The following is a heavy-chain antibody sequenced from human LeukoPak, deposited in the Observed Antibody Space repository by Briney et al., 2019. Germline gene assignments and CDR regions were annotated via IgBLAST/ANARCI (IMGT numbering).Heavy chain of an antibody. CDR2: IYYSGST. Sequence: PSETLSLTCTVSGGSISSHYWSWIPHPPGKRLERSGDIYYSGSTNYNPSLKSRVTISVDTSKNQFSLKLSSVTAADTAVYYCARVIEYSYDHSSYAFDIWGQGTMVTVSS. J-gene: IGHJ3*02. CDR3: ARVIEYSYDHSSYAFDI. CDR1: GGSISSHY. V-gene: IGHV4-59*11. D-gene: IGHD5-18*01.